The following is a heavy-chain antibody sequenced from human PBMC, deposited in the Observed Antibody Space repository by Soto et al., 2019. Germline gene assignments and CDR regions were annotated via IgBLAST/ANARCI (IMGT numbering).Heavy chain of an antibody. D-gene: IGHD6-13*01. CDR3: ARFIAAAGIYYYYGMDV. V-gene: IGHV4-4*02. Sequence: PSETLSLTCAVSGGSIRSNNWWSWVRQPPGKGLEWIGEIFHSGSTNYNPSLKTRVTISVDKSKNQFSLKLSSVTAADTAVYYCARFIAAAGIYYYYGMDVWGQGTTVTVSS. J-gene: IGHJ6*02. CDR2: IFHSGST. CDR1: GGSIRSNNW.